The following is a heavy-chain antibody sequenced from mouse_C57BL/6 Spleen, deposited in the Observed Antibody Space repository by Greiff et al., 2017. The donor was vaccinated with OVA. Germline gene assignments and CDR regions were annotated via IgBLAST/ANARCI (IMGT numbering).Heavy chain of an antibody. Sequence: DVKLVESGPGLVKPSQSLSLTCSVTGYSITSGYYWNWIRQFPGNKLEWMGYISYDGSNNYNPSLKNRISITRDTSKNQFFLKLNSVTTEDTATYYCARDYSNYPWGTGTTVTVSS. CDR1: GYSITSGYY. V-gene: IGHV3-6*01. J-gene: IGHJ1*03. CDR3: ARDYSNYP. CDR2: ISYDGSN. D-gene: IGHD2-5*01.